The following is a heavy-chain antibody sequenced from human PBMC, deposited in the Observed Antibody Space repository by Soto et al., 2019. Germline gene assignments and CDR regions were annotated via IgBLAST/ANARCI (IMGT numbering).Heavy chain of an antibody. V-gene: IGHV3-23*01. CDR3: AKTASMTIRDGFDH. J-gene: IGHJ4*02. CDR1: GFTFSSYA. Sequence: EVQVLESGGGLVQPGGSLRLSCAASGFTFSSYAMSWVRQAPGQGLEWVSAISGSGSNPYYADSVKGRFTISRDNSKNTLYPQMSSRRAEDTARYYCAKTASMTIRDGFDHWGQGTLVTVSS. CDR2: ISGSGSNP. D-gene: IGHD4-17*01.